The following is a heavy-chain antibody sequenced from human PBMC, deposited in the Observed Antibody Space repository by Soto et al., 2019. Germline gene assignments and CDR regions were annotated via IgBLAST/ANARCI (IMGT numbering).Heavy chain of an antibody. D-gene: IGHD3-10*01. J-gene: IGHJ5*02. CDR3: ARDRITMVRGVIAFVWFDP. CDR1: GDSVSSNSAA. CDR2: TYYRSKWYN. V-gene: IGHV6-1*01. Sequence: QSQTLSLTCAISGDSVSSNSAAWNWIRQSPSRGLEWLGRTYYRSKWYNDYAVSVKSRITINPDTSKNQFSLQLNSVTPEDTAGYYCARDRITMVRGVIAFVWFDPWGQGTLVTVSS.